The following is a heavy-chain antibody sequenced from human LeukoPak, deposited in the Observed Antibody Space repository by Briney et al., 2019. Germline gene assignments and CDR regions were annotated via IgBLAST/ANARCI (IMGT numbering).Heavy chain of an antibody. D-gene: IGHD3-22*01. CDR3: AKNHDSISYHTDDAFDI. CDR2: LDNNGDNT. CDR1: GYTFTTYG. V-gene: IGHV3-23*01. Sequence: GGSLRLSCVGSGYTFTTYGMSWVRQAPGKGLEWVSGLDNNGDNTYYADSVKGRFTISRDNSKNTLYLQMNSLRAEDTAVYYCAKNHDSISYHTDDAFDIWGPGTMVTVSS. J-gene: IGHJ3*02.